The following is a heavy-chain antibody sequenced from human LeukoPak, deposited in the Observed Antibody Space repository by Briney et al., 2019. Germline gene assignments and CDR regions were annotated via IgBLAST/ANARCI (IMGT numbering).Heavy chain of an antibody. D-gene: IGHD6-19*01. V-gene: IGHV1-2*02. CDR3: ARVTNSGLFDY. Sequence: ASVKVSCKASGYTFTYYYMHWVRQAPRQGLEWMGWINPNSGGTNYAQKPQGRVTTTTDTSTSTAYMELRSLRSEDTAVYYCARVTNSGLFDYWGQGTLVTVSS. CDR2: INPNSGGT. J-gene: IGHJ4*02. CDR1: GYTFTYYY.